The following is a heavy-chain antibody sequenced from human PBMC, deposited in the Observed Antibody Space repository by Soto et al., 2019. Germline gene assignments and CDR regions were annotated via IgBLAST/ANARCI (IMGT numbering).Heavy chain of an antibody. CDR3: ARVASRRELDY. CDR2: ISYDGSNK. CDR1: GFTFSSYA. V-gene: IGHV3-30-3*01. D-gene: IGHD3-10*01. J-gene: IGHJ4*02. Sequence: GGSLRLSCAASGFTFSSYAMHWVRQAPGKGLEWVAVISYDGSNKYYADSVKGRFTISRDNSKNTLYLQMNSLRAEDTAVYYCARVASRRELDYWGQGTLVTVSS.